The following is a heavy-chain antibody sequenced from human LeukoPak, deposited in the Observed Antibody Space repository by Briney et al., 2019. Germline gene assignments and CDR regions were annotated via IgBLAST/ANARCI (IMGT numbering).Heavy chain of an antibody. J-gene: IGHJ4*02. CDR1: GFTFDDYA. D-gene: IGHD5-24*01. Sequence: PGMSLRLSCAASGFTFDDYAMHWVRQAPGKGLECVSGISWNSGSIVYADSVKGRFTISRDNAKNSLYLQMNRLRAEDTALYYCAKGGGGYKTPTDYWGQGTLVTVSS. CDR3: AKGGGGYKTPTDY. V-gene: IGHV3-9*01. CDR2: ISWNSGSI.